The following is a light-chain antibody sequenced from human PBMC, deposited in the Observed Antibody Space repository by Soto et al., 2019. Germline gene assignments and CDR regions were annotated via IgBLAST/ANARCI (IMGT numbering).Light chain of an antibody. V-gene: IGKV3-20*01. CDR2: GAS. Sequence: EIVLTQSPGTLSLSPGERATLSCRASQSVSSSYLAWYQQKPGQAPRLLIYGASIRPTGIPDRFSGSGSGTDFTLTISRLEPEGFAVYYCQQYGSPPLTCGGGTKVEIK. CDR1: QSVSSSY. CDR3: QQYGSPPLT. J-gene: IGKJ4*01.